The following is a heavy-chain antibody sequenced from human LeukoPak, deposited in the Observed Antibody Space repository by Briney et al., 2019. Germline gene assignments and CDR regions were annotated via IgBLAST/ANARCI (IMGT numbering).Heavy chain of an antibody. CDR3: ARAGYYGSGSYYPTLDY. V-gene: IGHV4-59*12. Sequence: SETLSLTCTVSGGSISSYYWSWIRQPPGKGLEWIGYIYYSGSANYNPSLKSRVTISVDTSKNQLSLKLSSVTAADSAVYYCARAGYYGSGSYYPTLDYWGQGTLVTVSS. CDR2: IYYSGSA. D-gene: IGHD3-10*01. J-gene: IGHJ4*02. CDR1: GGSISSYY.